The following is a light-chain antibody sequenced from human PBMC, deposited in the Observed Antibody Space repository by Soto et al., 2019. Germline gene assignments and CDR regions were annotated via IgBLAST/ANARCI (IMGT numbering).Light chain of an antibody. V-gene: IGLV1-51*01. CDR1: SSNIGNNY. CDR2: DND. Sequence: QSVLTQPPSVSAAPGQKVTISCSGSSSNIGNNYVSWYQQLPGTAPKLLIYDNDKRPSGIPDRFSGSKSGTSATLGITGLQTGDEADYYCGTWDTSLSTNWVFGAGTKLTVL. CDR3: GTWDTSLSTNWV. J-gene: IGLJ3*02.